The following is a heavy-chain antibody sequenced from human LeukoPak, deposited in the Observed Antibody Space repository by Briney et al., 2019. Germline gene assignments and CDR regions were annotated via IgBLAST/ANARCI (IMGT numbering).Heavy chain of an antibody. CDR2: IWYDGSNK. J-gene: IGHJ4*02. D-gene: IGHD3-22*01. Sequence: GGSRRLSCAASGFTFNSYAMHWVRQAPGEGLEWVAFIWYDGSNKYYADSVKGRFTFSRDNSKNTVYLQMNSLRAEDTAVYYCGRDERGYYNSSGFYGAIDFWGQGTLVTVSS. CDR3: GRDERGYYNSSGFYGAIDF. V-gene: IGHV3-33*01. CDR1: GFTFNSYA.